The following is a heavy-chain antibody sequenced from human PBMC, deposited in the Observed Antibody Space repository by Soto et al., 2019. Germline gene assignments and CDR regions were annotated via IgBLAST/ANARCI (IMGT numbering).Heavy chain of an antibody. CDR1: GDTFTSYQ. J-gene: IGHJ6*02. D-gene: IGHD6-19*01. Sequence: QLQLVQSGAAVKKPGASVKVSCKASGDTFTSYQMHWVRQAPGQGLEWMGIINPSGGRLTYAPRFQCMMMMNRATSTNIGYMDSPTARSAHPALSSWARDRTPTTTAVGTLYTMAVWCQGNTV. CDR3: ARDRTPTTTAVGTLYTMAV. CDR2: INPSGGRL. V-gene: IGHV1-46*01.